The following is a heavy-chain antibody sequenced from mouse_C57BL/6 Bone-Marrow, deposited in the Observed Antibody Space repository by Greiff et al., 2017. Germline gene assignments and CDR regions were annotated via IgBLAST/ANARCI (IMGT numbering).Heavy chain of an antibody. CDR3: VRGGGTWLDD. V-gene: IGHV10-3*01. J-gene: IGHJ2*01. CDR2: ISSKSSNYAT. Sequence: EVKLVESGGGLVQPKGSLKLSCAASGFTFNTYAMHWVRPAPGKGLEWVARISSKSSNYATYYAESVKDRFTITRDESQSMLYRQMNNLKTEDTASYYWVRGGGTWLDDWGQGATLTVAA. D-gene: IGHD4-1*01. CDR1: GFTFNTYA.